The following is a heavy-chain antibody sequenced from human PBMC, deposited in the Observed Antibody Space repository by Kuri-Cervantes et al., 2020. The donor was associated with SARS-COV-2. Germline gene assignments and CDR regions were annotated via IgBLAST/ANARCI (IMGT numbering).Heavy chain of an antibody. CDR3: TTGHCSSTSCYTTYFDY. V-gene: IGHV3-15*01. CDR1: GFTFSNAW. D-gene: IGHD2-2*02. J-gene: IGHJ4*02. CDR2: IKSKTDGGTT. Sequence: GGSLRLSCAASGFTFSNAWMSWVRQPPGKGLEWVGRIKSKTDGGTTDYAAPVKGRFTISRDDSKNTLYLQMNSLKTEDTAVYYCTTGHCSSTSCYTTYFDYWGQGTLVTVSS.